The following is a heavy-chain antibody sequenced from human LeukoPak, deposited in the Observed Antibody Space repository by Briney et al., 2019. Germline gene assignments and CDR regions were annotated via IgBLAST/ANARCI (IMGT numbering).Heavy chain of an antibody. CDR2: ISSGGGST. V-gene: IGHV3-64D*06. CDR1: GFTFSTFA. CDR3: VKTTSSYYYDY. D-gene: IGHD3-22*01. Sequence: GGSLRLSCSASGFTFSTFAMHWVRQAPGERLEYVPAISSGGGSTYYADSVEGRFTISRDNSKSTLYLQMSSLRADDTAVYYCVKTTSSYYYDYWGQGTLVTVSS. J-gene: IGHJ4*02.